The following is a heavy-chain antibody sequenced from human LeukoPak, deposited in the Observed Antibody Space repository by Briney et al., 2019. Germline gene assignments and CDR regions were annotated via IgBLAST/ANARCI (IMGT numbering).Heavy chain of an antibody. CDR3: AKGVSEYSSSSLDY. CDR2: FSGIGGST. V-gene: IGHV3-23*01. J-gene: IGHJ4*02. Sequence: GGSLRLSCAASGFTFSSYAMSWVRQAPGKGLEWVSTFSGIGGSTYYADSVKGRCTISRDNFRNTLYLQMNSLRAEDTAVYYCAKGVSEYSSSSLDYWGQGTLVTVSS. D-gene: IGHD6-6*01. CDR1: GFTFSSYA.